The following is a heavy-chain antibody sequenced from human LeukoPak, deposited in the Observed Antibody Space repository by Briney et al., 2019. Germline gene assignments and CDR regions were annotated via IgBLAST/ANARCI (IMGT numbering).Heavy chain of an antibody. CDR2: IYYSGST. Sequence: NPSETLSLTCSVSGGSISSDYWTWVRQPPGKELEWIGYIYYSGSTNYNPSLKSRVTISLDTSKNQFSLKLSSVTAADTAVYYCARESPYDGAFDIWGQGTVVTVSS. J-gene: IGHJ3*02. CDR3: ARESPYDGAFDI. V-gene: IGHV4-59*01. D-gene: IGHD5-12*01. CDR1: GGSISSDY.